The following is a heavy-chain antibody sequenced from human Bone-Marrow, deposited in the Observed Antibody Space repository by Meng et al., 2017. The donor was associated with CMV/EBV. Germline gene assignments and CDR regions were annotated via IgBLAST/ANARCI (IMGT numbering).Heavy chain of an antibody. CDR2: INPNSGGT. CDR1: GYTFTGHF. Sequence: ASVKVSCKASGYTFTGHFMHWVRQAPGQGLEWMGWINPNSGGTNYAQKFQGRVTMTRDTSISTAYMELSRLRSDDTAVYYCARVSHSSSGWRGPFDYWGQGTLVTVSS. V-gene: IGHV1-2*02. CDR3: ARVSHSSSGWRGPFDY. D-gene: IGHD6-19*01. J-gene: IGHJ4*02.